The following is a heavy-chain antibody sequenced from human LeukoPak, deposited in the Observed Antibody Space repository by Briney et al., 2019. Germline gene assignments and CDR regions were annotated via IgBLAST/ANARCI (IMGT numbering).Heavy chain of an antibody. V-gene: IGHV3-30-3*01. CDR1: GFTFSSYA. CDR3: ARAHIVVVPFYGMDV. J-gene: IGHJ6*02. CDR2: ISYDGSNK. Sequence: GGSLRLSCAASGFTFSSYAMHWVRQAPGKGLEWVAVISYDGSNKYYADPVKGRFTISRDNSKNTLYLQMNSLRTEDTAVYYCARAHIVVVPFYGMDVWGQGTTVTVSS. D-gene: IGHD2-2*01.